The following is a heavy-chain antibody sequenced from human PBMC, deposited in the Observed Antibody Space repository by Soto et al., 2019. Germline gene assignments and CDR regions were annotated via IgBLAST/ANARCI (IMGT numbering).Heavy chain of an antibody. CDR1: GFPFSSFG. J-gene: IGHJ4*02. CDR2: ISSSGTYI. V-gene: IGHV3-21*01. CDR3: ARGMQGRVTSCSSISCPYYFDY. D-gene: IGHD2-2*01. Sequence: EVQLVESGGGLVKPGGSLRLSCAASGFPFSSFGLNWVRQAPGKGLEWVSSISSSGTYIFYADSVKGRFTISRDNTNNSVFLQLDSVRAEDSAVYFCARGMQGRVTSCSSISCPYYFDYWGQGSVVTVSS.